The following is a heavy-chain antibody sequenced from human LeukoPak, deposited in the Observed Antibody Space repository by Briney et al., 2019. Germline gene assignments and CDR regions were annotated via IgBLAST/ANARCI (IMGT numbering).Heavy chain of an antibody. CDR1: GGSFNGF. V-gene: IGHV4-34*01. CDR3: AGIRTQWFSGLFDP. Sequence: PSETLSLTCAVYGGSFNGFWTWSRVSPGHGQEWLGEINHVGTANYSPSLKSRVSISVDASKNQFSLKVTSVTAADRAIYYCAGIRTQWFSGLFDPWGHGTLVTVSP. CDR2: INHVGTA. D-gene: IGHD3-22*01. J-gene: IGHJ5*02.